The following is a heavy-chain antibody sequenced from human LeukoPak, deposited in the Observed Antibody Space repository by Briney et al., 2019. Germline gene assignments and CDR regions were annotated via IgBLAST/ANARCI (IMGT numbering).Heavy chain of an antibody. V-gene: IGHV3-53*01. CDR2: IYSGGST. CDR1: GFTFSSYW. J-gene: IGHJ4*02. Sequence: GGSLRLSCAASGFTFSSYWMNWARQAPGKGLEWVSVIYSGGSTYYADSVKGRFTISRDNSKNTLYLQMNSLRAEDTAVYYCARDGGSGRDFDYWGQGTLVTVSS. CDR3: ARDGGSGRDFDY. D-gene: IGHD2-15*01.